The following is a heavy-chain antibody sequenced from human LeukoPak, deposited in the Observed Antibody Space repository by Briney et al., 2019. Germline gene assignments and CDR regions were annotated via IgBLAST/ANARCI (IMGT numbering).Heavy chain of an antibody. D-gene: IGHD3-9*01. CDR3: ARGGLRYFDWRGGRNWFDP. CDR2: INHSGST. Sequence: SETLSLTCTVSGASISSSTFYWGWIRQPPGKGLEWIGEINHSGSTNYNPSLKSRVTISVDTSENQFSLKLSSVTAADTAVYYCARGGLRYFDWRGGRNWFDPWGQGTLVTVSS. J-gene: IGHJ5*02. CDR1: GASISSSTFY. V-gene: IGHV4-39*07.